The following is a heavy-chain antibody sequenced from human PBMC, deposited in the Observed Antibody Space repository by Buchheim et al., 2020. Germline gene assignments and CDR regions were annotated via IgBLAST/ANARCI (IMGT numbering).Heavy chain of an antibody. V-gene: IGHV3-23*01. CDR2: NSGSGGST. CDR1: GFSFRSYA. Sequence: EVQLLESGGGLVQPGGSLRLSCAASGFSFRSYAMSWVRQAPGKGLEWVSSNSGSGGSTYYADSVKGRFTISRYTPKNTLYLQMNSLRAEDTAVYYCAKEADSSGWYNDYWGQGTL. CDR3: AKEADSSGWYNDY. J-gene: IGHJ4*02. D-gene: IGHD6-19*01.